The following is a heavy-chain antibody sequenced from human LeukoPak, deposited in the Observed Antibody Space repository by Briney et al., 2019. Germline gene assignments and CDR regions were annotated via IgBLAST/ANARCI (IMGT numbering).Heavy chain of an antibody. CDR1: GYTFTGYY. CDR3: ARVGANWTTDGFDP. Sequence: ASVKVSCKASGYTFTGYYMHWVRQAPGQGLEWMGRINPNSGGTNYAQKFQGRVTMTRDTSISTAYMELSRLRSDDPAVYYCARVGANWTTDGFDPWGQGTLVTVSS. V-gene: IGHV1-2*06. J-gene: IGHJ5*02. CDR2: INPNSGGT. D-gene: IGHD4-17*01.